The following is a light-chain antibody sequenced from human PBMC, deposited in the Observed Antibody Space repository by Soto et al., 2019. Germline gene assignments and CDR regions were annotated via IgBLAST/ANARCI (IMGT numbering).Light chain of an antibody. J-gene: IGLJ2*01. CDR1: SSDVGGYNY. CDR3: SSYTSSSTLVV. CDR2: EVS. Sequence: QSVLTQPASVSGSPGQSITISCTGTSSDVGGYNYVSWYQQHPGKAPKLMIYEVSNRPSGVSNRFSGSKSGNTASLTISGLQADDAADYYCSSYTSSSTLVVFGGGTKLTVL. V-gene: IGLV2-14*01.